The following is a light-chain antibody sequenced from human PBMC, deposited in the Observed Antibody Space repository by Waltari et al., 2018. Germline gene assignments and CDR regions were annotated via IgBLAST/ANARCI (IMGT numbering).Light chain of an antibody. V-gene: IGLV3-19*01. J-gene: IGLJ1*01. CDR3: NSRETKDKYIFV. Sequence: SSELTQDPAVSVALGQTVTITCQGDSLRNYYANWYQQKPGQAPVLVIYDENRRPSGIPDQFSGSRSGNTASLTINGAQAEDEADYYCNSRETKDKYIFVFGTGTKVTIL. CDR1: SLRNYY. CDR2: DEN.